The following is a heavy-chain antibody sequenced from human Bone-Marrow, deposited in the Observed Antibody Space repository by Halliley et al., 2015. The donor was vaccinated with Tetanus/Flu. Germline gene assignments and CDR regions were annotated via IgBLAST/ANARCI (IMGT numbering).Heavy chain of an antibody. Sequence: SLRLSCAASGFDVGDHFMSWVRQAPGKGLEWVSTFSGRGGKTYYADSVKGRFTISRDNSKNTLLLQMNSLRADDTATYFCAKVGYPYDFFDAWGQGALVTVSS. V-gene: IGHV3-23*01. CDR3: AKVGYPYDFFDA. CDR2: FSGRGGKT. D-gene: IGHD3-16*01. CDR1: GFDVGDHF. J-gene: IGHJ4*02.